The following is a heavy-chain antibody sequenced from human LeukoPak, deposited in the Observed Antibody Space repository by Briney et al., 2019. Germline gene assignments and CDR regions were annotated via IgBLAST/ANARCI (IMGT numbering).Heavy chain of an antibody. V-gene: IGHV3-30*03. CDR3: ASTYYFDY. Sequence: GRSLRLSCAASGFTFSSYGMHWVRQAPGKGLEWVAVISYDGSNKYYADSVKGRFTISRDNSKNTLYLQMNSLRAEDTAVYYCASTYYFDYWGQGTLVTVSS. CDR1: GFTFSSYG. CDR2: ISYDGSNK. J-gene: IGHJ4*02.